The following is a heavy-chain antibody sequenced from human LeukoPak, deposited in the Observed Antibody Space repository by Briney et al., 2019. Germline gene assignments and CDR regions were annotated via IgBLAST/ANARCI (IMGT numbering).Heavy chain of an antibody. D-gene: IGHD3-16*02. CDR3: AKDRFGGVIVTGMDV. Sequence: PGGSLRLSSAASGFTFSSYAMSWVRQAPGKGLEWVAVISYDGSNKYYADSVKGRFTISRDNSKNTLYLQMNSLRAEDTAVYYCAKDRFGGVIVTGMDVWGQGTTVTVSS. V-gene: IGHV3-30*18. J-gene: IGHJ6*02. CDR2: ISYDGSNK. CDR1: GFTFSSYA.